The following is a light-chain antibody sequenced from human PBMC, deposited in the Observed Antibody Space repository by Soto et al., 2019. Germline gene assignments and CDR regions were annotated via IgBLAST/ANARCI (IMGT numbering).Light chain of an antibody. J-gene: IGLJ2*01. CDR3: SSYTSSSVV. CDR2: DVS. V-gene: IGLV2-14*01. Sequence: QSALTQPPSASGSLGQSVTISCTGTSSDVGAYNYVSWYQQHPGKAPKLMIYDVSNRPSGVSNRFSGSKSGNTASLTISGLQAEDEADYYCSSYTSSSVVFGGGTKLTVL. CDR1: SSDVGAYNY.